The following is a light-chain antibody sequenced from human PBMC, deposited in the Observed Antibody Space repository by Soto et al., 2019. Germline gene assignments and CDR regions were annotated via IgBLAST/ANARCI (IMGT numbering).Light chain of an antibody. Sequence: DIQMTQSPSSLSASVGYRVTITCRASQGISNYLAWYQQKPGKAPKLLIYDASSLESGVPSRFSGSGSGTEFTLTISSLQPEDFATYYCQQYNSYSTFGQGTKVDIK. CDR1: QGISNY. V-gene: IGKV1-5*01. CDR3: QQYNSYST. J-gene: IGKJ1*01. CDR2: DAS.